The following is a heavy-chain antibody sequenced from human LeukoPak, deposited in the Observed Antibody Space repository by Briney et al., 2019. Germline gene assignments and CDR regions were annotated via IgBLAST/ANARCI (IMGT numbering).Heavy chain of an antibody. CDR3: AKDLSSGSNFDY. V-gene: IGHV3-23*01. J-gene: IGHJ4*02. CDR1: GFTFSSYA. Sequence: PGGPLRLSCAASGFTFSSYAMSWVRQAPGKGLEWVSAISGSGGSTYYADSVKGRFTISRDNSKNTLYLQMNSLRAEDTAVYYCAKDLSSGSNFDYWGQGTLVTVSS. CDR2: ISGSGGST. D-gene: IGHD1-26*01.